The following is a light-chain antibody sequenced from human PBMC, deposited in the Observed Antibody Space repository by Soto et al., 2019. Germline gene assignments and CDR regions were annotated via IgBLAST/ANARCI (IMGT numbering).Light chain of an antibody. CDR1: QSINTY. CDR2: DAS. J-gene: IGKJ5*01. CDR3: QQRRSWQVT. Sequence: EIVLTQSPGTLSLSPGEGATLSCRASQSINTYLAWYQQKPGQAPRLLIYDASKRATGIPARFSGSGSGTNFTLTISSLEPEDFAVYYCQQRRSWQVTFGQGTLLEIK. V-gene: IGKV3D-11*02.